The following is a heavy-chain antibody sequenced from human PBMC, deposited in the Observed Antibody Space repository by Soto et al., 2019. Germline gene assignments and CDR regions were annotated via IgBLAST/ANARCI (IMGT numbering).Heavy chain of an antibody. V-gene: IGHV1-8*01. CDR3: AREGILLLWFGESPSYGMDV. CDR1: GYTFTSYD. J-gene: IGHJ6*02. D-gene: IGHD3-10*01. CDR2: MNPNSGNT. Sequence: ASVKVSCKASGYTFTSYDINWVRQATGQGLEWMGWMNPNSGNTGYAQKFQGRVTVTRNTSISTAYMELSSLRSEETAVYYCAREGILLLWFGESPSYGMDVWGQGTTVTVSS.